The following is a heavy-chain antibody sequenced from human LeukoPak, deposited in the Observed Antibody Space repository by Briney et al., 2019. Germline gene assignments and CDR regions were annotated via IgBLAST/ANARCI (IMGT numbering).Heavy chain of an antibody. Sequence: PGGSLRLSCAASGFSFSSYAMSWVRQAPGKGLEWVSGISGSGGSTYYADSVKGRFTISRDNSKNTLYLQMNSLRAEDTAVYYCARGSSSGWVEYFQHWGQGTLVTVSS. CDR3: ARGSSSGWVEYFQH. J-gene: IGHJ1*01. D-gene: IGHD6-19*01. V-gene: IGHV3-23*01. CDR1: GFSFSSYA. CDR2: ISGSGGST.